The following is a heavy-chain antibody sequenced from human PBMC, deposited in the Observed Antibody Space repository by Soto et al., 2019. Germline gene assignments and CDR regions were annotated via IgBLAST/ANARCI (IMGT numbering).Heavy chain of an antibody. CDR2: IWYVGSNK. CDR1: GFTFSSYG. CDR3: ARGSGHVDY. D-gene: IGHD6-25*01. J-gene: IGHJ4*02. V-gene: IGHV3-33*01. Sequence: QVQLVESGGGVVQPGRSLRLSCAASGFTFSSYGMHWVRQAPGKGLEWVAVIWYVGSNKYYADSVKGRFTISRDKSKNTLYLQMNSLRAEDTAVYYCARGSGHVDYWGQGTGVTVSS.